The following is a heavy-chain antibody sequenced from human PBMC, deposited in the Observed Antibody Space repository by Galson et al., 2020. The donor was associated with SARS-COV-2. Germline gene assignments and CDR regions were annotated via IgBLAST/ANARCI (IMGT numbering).Heavy chain of an antibody. J-gene: IGHJ4*02. Sequence: QLGESLKISCAASGFTFSSYAMHWVRQAPGKGLEWVAFISYDGSNKYYADSVKGRFTISRDNSKNTLYLQMNSLRAEDTAVYYCARDRTLVGVATISNYGPPDYWGQGTLVTVSS. D-gene: IGHD5-12*01. CDR2: ISYDGSNK. CDR3: ARDRTLVGVATISNYGPPDY. V-gene: IGHV3-30*04. CDR1: GFTFSSYA.